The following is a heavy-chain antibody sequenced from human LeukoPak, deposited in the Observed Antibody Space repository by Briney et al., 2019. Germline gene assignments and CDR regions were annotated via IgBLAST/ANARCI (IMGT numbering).Heavy chain of an antibody. J-gene: IGHJ4*02. CDR3: ARIPNQSKYSIGNY. CDR2: IYYSGGT. V-gene: IGHV4-59*01. D-gene: IGHD1-14*01. Sequence: PSETLSLTCTVSGGSISTYYWSWVRQPPGKGLEWIGYIYYSGGTNYNPSLKSRVTISVDTSKNQFSLKLSSVTAADTAVYYCARIPNQSKYSIGNYWGQGTLVTVSS. CDR1: GGSISTYY.